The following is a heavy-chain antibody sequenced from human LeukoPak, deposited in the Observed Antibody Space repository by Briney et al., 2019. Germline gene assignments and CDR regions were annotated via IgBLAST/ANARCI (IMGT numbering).Heavy chain of an antibody. CDR2: ISGSGGST. D-gene: IGHD1-14*01. Sequence: PGGSLRLSCAASGFTFSSYGMSWVRQAPGKGLEWVSAISGSGGSTYYADSVKGRFTISRDNSKNTLYLQMNSLTAEDTAVYYCAKATTGGLYYYYYMDVWGKGTTVTISS. CDR3: AKATTGGLYYYYYMDV. CDR1: GFTFSSYG. V-gene: IGHV3-23*01. J-gene: IGHJ6*03.